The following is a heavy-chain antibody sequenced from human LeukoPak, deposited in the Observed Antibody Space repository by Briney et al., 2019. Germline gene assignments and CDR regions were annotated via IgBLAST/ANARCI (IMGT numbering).Heavy chain of an antibody. CDR3: ARRKVGGTGDY. Sequence: PGGSLRLSCAASGFTFSNYGMSWVRQAPGKGLEWVSAVSGNGGSSFYADSVKGRFTISRDNSKTTLFLQVDSRRAESSAIYYCARRKVGGTGDYWGQGTQVTVSS. D-gene: IGHD1-26*01. J-gene: IGHJ4*02. CDR1: GFTFSNYG. CDR2: VSGNGGSS. V-gene: IGHV3-23*01.